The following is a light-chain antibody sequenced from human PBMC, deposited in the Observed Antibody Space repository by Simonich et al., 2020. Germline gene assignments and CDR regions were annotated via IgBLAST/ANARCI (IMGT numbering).Light chain of an antibody. Sequence: QSALTQPASVSGSPGQSITISCTGTSSDVGGYNYVSLYQQHPGKAPKLMIYDVSKRPSGVSTRFSCSKSGNTASLTISGLQAEDEADYYCSSYTSSSTWVFGGGTKLTVL. CDR1: SSDVGGYNY. CDR2: DVS. J-gene: IGLJ3*02. V-gene: IGLV2-14*01. CDR3: SSYTSSSTWV.